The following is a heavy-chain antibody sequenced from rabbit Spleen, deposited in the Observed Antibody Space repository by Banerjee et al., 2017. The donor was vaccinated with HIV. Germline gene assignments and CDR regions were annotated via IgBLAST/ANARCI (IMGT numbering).Heavy chain of an antibody. CDR1: GLDFGSSYW. D-gene: IGHD3-3*01. J-gene: IGHJ4*01. Sequence: QEQLVESGGGLVQPEGSLTLTCKASGLDFGSSYWICWVRQAPGKGLEWIACIDDRSSSSGVSHYASWARGRFTVSKTSSTTVTLQMTSLTAADTATYFCARGLAVSGAVGGYANYFDLWGPGTLVTVS. V-gene: IGHV1S45*01. CDR2: IDDRSSSSGVS. CDR3: ARGLAVSGAVGGYANYFDL.